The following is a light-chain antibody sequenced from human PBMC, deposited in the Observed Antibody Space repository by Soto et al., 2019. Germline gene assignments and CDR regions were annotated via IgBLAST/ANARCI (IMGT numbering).Light chain of an antibody. Sequence: DIVMTQSPLSLPVTPGEPASISCRSSQSLLHSNGYNCLDWYLQKPGQSPQLLIYLGSTRASGGPDRFSGSGSGTDFTLKISRVEAEDVGDYYCMQALQTPLTFGGGTKVEIK. J-gene: IGKJ4*01. CDR2: LGS. CDR1: QSLLHSNGYNC. V-gene: IGKV2-28*01. CDR3: MQALQTPLT.